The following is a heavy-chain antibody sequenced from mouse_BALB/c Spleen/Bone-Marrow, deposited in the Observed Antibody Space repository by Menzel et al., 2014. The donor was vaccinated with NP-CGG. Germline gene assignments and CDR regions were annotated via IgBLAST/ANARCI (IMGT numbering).Heavy chain of an antibody. CDR2: ISPGSGST. Sequence: VMLVESGAELMKPGASVKISCKATGYTFSSYWIEWVKQRPGHGLEWIGEISPGSGSTNYNEKFKGKATFTADTSSNTAYMQLSSLTSEDSAVYYCAREDGLWYFDVWGAGTTVTVS. D-gene: IGHD1-1*01. CDR1: GYTFSSYW. CDR3: AREDGLWYFDV. V-gene: IGHV1-9*01. J-gene: IGHJ1*01.